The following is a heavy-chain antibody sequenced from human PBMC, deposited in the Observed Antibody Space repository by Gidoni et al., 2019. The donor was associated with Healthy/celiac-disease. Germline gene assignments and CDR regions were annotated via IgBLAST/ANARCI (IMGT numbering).Heavy chain of an antibody. V-gene: IGHV3-49*05. Sequence: EVQLVESGGGLVKPGRSLRLSCTASGFTFGDYAMSWFRQAPGKGLEWVGFIRSKAYGGTTEYAASVKGRFTISRDDSKSIAYLQMNSLKTEDTAVYYCTRDRGYGGKRDYWGQGTLVTVSS. CDR2: IRSKAYGGTT. J-gene: IGHJ4*02. CDR3: TRDRGYGGKRDY. CDR1: GFTFGDYA. D-gene: IGHD4-17*01.